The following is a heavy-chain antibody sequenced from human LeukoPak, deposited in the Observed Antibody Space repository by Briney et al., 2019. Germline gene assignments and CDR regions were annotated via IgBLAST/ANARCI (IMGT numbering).Heavy chain of an antibody. Sequence: SGTLSLTCAVSGGSISSSNWWSWVRQPPGKGLEWIGEIYHSGSTNYNPSLKSRVTISVDTSKNQFSLKLSSVTAADTAVYYCARLTGYTRGGRFDPWGQGTLVTVSS. CDR3: ARLTGYTRGGRFDP. CDR1: GGSISSSNW. D-gene: IGHD5-24*01. J-gene: IGHJ5*02. CDR2: IYHSGST. V-gene: IGHV4-4*02.